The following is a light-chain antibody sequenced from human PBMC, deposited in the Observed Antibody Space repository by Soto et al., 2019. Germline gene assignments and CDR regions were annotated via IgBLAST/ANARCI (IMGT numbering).Light chain of an antibody. CDR1: QSVSGW. Sequence: DIQMTQSTSTLSASVGAPVTVTCRASQSVSGWLAWYQQKPGEAPKLLIYKASTLKSGVPSRFSGSGSGTEFTLTISSLQPDDFATYYCQHYNSYSEAFGQGTKVDIK. CDR2: KAS. J-gene: IGKJ1*01. CDR3: QHYNSYSEA. V-gene: IGKV1-5*03.